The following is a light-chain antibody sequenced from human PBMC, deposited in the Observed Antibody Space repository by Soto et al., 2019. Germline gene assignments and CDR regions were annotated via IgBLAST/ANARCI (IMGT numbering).Light chain of an antibody. J-gene: IGKJ1*01. CDR2: KVS. CDR1: QSLVYSYGDTY. Sequence: DVVMTQSPLSLPVTLGQPASISCRSSQSLVYSYGDTYLNWFQQRPGQSPRRLIYKVSNRDSGVPDRFSGSGSGTEFTLKISRVEAEDVGVYYCMHGSHWPWTFGQGTKVEIK. CDR3: MHGSHWPWT. V-gene: IGKV2-30*01.